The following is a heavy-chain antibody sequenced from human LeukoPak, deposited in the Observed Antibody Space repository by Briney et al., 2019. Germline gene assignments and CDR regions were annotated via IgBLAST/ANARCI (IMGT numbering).Heavy chain of an antibody. CDR1: GGSISSYY. CDR2: IYYSGST. Sequence: SETLSLTCTVSGGSISSYYWSWIRQPPGKGLEWIGYIYYSGSTNYNPSLKSRVTISVDTSKNQFSLKLSSVTAADTAVYYCARTQSRFPAAYDYWGQGTLVTVSS. J-gene: IGHJ4*02. D-gene: IGHD2-15*01. CDR3: ARTQSRFPAAYDY. V-gene: IGHV4-59*01.